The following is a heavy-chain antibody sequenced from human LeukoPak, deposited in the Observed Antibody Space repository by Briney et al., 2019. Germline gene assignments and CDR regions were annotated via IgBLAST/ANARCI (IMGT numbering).Heavy chain of an antibody. V-gene: IGHV1-2*06. Sequence: GASVKVSCKASGYTFTGYYMHWVRQAPGQGLEWMGRINPNSGGTNYAQKFQGRVTMTRDTSISTAYMELSRLRSDDTAVYYCARWPVGFGKYHYDSSGYYQGSWGQGTLVTVSS. D-gene: IGHD3-22*01. CDR1: GYTFTGYY. J-gene: IGHJ4*02. CDR2: INPNSGGT. CDR3: ARWPVGFGKYHYDSSGYYQGS.